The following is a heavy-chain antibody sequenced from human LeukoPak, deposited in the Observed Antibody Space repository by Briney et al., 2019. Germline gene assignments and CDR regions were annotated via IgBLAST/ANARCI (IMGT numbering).Heavy chain of an antibody. CDR3: ARDRRGSGYYSL. Sequence: SVTVSFKASGGTFISYAISWVRQAPGQGLEWMGGIIPIFGTANYAQKFQGRVTITTDESTSTAYMELSSLRSEDTAVYYCARDRRGSGYYSLWGQGTLVTVSS. V-gene: IGHV1-69*05. J-gene: IGHJ4*02. D-gene: IGHD3-3*01. CDR2: IIPIFGTA. CDR1: GGTFISYA.